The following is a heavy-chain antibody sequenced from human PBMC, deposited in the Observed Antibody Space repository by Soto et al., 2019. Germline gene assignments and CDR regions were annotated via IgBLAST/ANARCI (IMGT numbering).Heavy chain of an antibody. Sequence: GGSLRLSCAASGFTFSDYYMNWIRQAPGKGQEWISYISNSGSIGYADSVKGRFTISRDNAKNSLYLQMNSLRAEDTALYYCAKGGVIIYYGMDVWGQGTTVTVSS. J-gene: IGHJ6*02. CDR3: AKGGVIIYYGMDV. D-gene: IGHD3-10*01. CDR2: ISNSGSI. CDR1: GFTFSDYY. V-gene: IGHV3-11*01.